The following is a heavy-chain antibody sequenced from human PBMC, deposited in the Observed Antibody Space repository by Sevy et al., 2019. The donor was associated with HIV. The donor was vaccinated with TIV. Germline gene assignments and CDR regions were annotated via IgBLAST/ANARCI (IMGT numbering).Heavy chain of an antibody. D-gene: IGHD6-13*01. J-gene: IGHJ5*02. Sequence: GGSLRLSCAASAFTFSTYAMHWVRQAPGKGLEWVAVISYDGSHKYYADSVKGRFTISRDDSKSSLYLQMNTLRAEHTAVYYCARDAGYSVNWYPRFDPWGQGTLVTVSS. CDR2: ISYDGSHK. CDR3: ARDAGYSVNWYPRFDP. V-gene: IGHV3-30*03. CDR1: AFTFSTYA.